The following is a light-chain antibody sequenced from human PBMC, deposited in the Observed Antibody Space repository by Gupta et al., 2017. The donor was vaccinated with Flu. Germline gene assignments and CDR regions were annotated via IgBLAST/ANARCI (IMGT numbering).Light chain of an antibody. CDR3: QQYNDWTLFS. V-gene: IGKV3-15*01. CDR2: DAS. Sequence: EIVMTQSPAILSVSPGERAILSCRASQSVNNNLAWYQKRPGQAPRLLIHDASTRATGVPARFSGSGYGTEFTLTISSLQPEDFAVYFCQQYNDWTLFSFGQGTKLEI. CDR1: QSVNNN. J-gene: IGKJ2*03.